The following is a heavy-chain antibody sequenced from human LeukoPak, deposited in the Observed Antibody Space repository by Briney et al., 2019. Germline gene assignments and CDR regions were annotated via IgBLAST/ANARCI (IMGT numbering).Heavy chain of an antibody. CDR1: GFTFSSHA. J-gene: IGHJ4*02. Sequence: PGGSLRLSCAASGFTFSSHAMHWVRQAPGKGLEYVSTISRNGDTTFYANSVKGRFTISRDNSKNTLYLQMGRLRAEDMAVYYCARVRDNTTWFLYYFDYWGQGTLVTVSS. V-gene: IGHV3-64*01. CDR2: ISRNGDTT. CDR3: ARVRDNTTWFLYYFDY. D-gene: IGHD6-13*01.